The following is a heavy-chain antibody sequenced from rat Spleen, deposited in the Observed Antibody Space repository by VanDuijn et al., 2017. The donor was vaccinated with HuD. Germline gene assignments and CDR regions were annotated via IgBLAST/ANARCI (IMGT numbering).Heavy chain of an antibody. J-gene: IGHJ2*01. V-gene: IGHV5-7*01. D-gene: IGHD1-4*01. Sequence: EVQLVESGGGLVQPGRSLKFSCAASGFTFSDYNMAWVRQAPTKGLEWVASITNDAFRTYYRDSVRGRFTVSRDNARSTLYLQMDSLRSEDTATYYCARRPGDFDCWGQGVMVTVSS. CDR3: ARRPGDFDC. CDR1: GFTFSDYN. CDR2: ITNDAFRT.